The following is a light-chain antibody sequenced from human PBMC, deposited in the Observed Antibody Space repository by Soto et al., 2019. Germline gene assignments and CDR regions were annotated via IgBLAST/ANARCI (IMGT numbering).Light chain of an antibody. CDR1: SSNIGAGYD. CDR2: GNS. Sequence: QPVLTQPPSVSGAPGQRVTISCTGSSSNIGAGYDVHWYQQLPGTAPKLLIYGNSNRPSGVPDRFSGSKSGTSASLAITGLQAEDDAHYYCQSYDSSLSVLVFGTGTKVTVL. J-gene: IGLJ1*01. V-gene: IGLV1-40*01. CDR3: QSYDSSLSVLV.